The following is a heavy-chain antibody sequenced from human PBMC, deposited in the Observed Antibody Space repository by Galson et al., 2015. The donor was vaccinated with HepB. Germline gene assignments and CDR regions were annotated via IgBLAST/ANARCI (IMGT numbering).Heavy chain of an antibody. V-gene: IGHV3-48*02. J-gene: IGHJ3*02. CDR3: ARDIRGGYDSSGHYTLGVFDI. Sequence: LRLSCAASRFTFSSYSMNWVRQAPGKGLEWVSYISAPSSTIHYADSVRGRFTISRDNAKNSLYLQMNSLRDEDTAVYYCARDIRGGYDSSGHYTLGVFDIWGQGTMVTASS. CDR1: RFTFSSYS. CDR2: ISAPSSTI. D-gene: IGHD3-22*01.